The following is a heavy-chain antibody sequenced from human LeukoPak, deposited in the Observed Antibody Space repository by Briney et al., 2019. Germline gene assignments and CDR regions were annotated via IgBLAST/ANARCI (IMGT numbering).Heavy chain of an antibody. V-gene: IGHV3-11*04. J-gene: IGHJ3*02. CDR3: ARGLWGHDAFDI. CDR2: MSSRSGII. D-gene: IGHD4/OR15-4a*01. Sequence: GGSLRLSCVASGFNFSDYYMNWIRQSPGKGLEWISYMSSRSGIIYYADSVKGRFTISRDNARNSLYLQMNSLRAEDTAVYYCARGLWGHDAFDIWGQGTMVTVSS. CDR1: GFNFSDYY.